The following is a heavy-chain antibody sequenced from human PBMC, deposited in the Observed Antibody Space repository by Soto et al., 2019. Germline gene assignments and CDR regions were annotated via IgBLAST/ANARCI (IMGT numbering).Heavy chain of an antibody. CDR3: ARGISATGPYWFFDL. D-gene: IGHD6-13*01. CDR2: IYHNADT. J-gene: IGHJ2*01. V-gene: IGHV4-30-2*01. Sequence: QLQLQESGSGLVKPSQTLSLTCAVSGGSVSISGYSWSWIRQPPGKGLEWMGYIYHNADTYYNPSLESRVTMSVDRSKNQFSLKLKSVTVADTAVYYCARGISATGPYWFFDLWGRGTLVTVSS. CDR1: GGSVSISGYS.